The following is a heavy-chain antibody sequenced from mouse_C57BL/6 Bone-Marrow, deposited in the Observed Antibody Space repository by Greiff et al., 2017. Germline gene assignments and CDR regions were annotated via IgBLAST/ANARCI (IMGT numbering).Heavy chain of an antibody. V-gene: IGHV1-82*01. CDR1: GYAFSSSW. CDR3: ARWSYFDY. Sequence: VQLQESGPELVKPGASVKISCKASGYAFSSSWMNWVKQRPGKGLEWIGRIYPGDGDTNYNGKFKGKATLTADKSSRTAYMQLSSLTSEDSAVYFCARWSYFDYWGQGTTLTVSS. CDR2: IYPGDGDT. J-gene: IGHJ2*01.